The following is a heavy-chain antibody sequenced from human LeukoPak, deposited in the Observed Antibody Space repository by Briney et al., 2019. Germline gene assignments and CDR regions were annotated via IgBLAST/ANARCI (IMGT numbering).Heavy chain of an antibody. Sequence: SETLSLTCTVSGGSISSSNYYWGWVRQPPGKGLEWIGSIYYSGSTYYNPSLQSRVAMSVDTSNNQFSLKLSSPTAADTAVYYCSRKSTRGDIWGQGTMVTVSS. CDR3: SRKSTRGDI. D-gene: IGHD2-2*01. CDR1: GGSISSSNYY. CDR2: IYYSGST. V-gene: IGHV4-39*07. J-gene: IGHJ3*02.